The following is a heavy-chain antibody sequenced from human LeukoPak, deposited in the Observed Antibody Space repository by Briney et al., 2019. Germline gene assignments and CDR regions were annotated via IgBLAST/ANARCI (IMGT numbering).Heavy chain of an antibody. V-gene: IGHV4-34*01. CDR3: AGGGYCSSTSCSPDY. D-gene: IGHD2-2*01. CDR2: INHSGST. Sequence: PSETLSLTCAVYGGSFSGYYWSWIRQPPGKGLEWIGEINHSGSTNYNPSLKSRVTISVDTSKNQFSLKLSSVTAADTAVYYCAGGGYCSSTSCSPDYWGQGTLVTVSS. J-gene: IGHJ4*02. CDR1: GGSFSGYY.